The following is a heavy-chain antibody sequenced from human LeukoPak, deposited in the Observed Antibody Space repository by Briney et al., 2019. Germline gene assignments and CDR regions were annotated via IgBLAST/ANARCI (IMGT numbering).Heavy chain of an antibody. Sequence: GGSLRLSCGASGITFSSYSMNWVRQAPGKGLEWVSYISSSGSTKYYADSVKGRFTISRDNARNSLYLQMNSLRAEDTAVYYCARKYSSSWFDYYYGMDVWGQGTTVTVSS. V-gene: IGHV3-48*01. CDR1: GITFSSYS. CDR2: ISSSGSTK. CDR3: ARKYSSSWFDYYYGMDV. D-gene: IGHD6-13*01. J-gene: IGHJ6*02.